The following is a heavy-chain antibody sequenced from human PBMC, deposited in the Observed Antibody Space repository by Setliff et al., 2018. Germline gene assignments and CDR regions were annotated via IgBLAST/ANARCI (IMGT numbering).Heavy chain of an antibody. J-gene: IGHJ4*02. D-gene: IGHD6-19*01. CDR3: ARGNSRSSVWYVVPHFDY. CDR2: IQTSGTT. Sequence: PSETLSLTCTVSGGSISSGNYYWSWIRQPAGKGLEWIEYIQTSGTTNYNPSLKSRVTISVDTSKNQFSLRLKSVTAADTAVYYCARGNSRSSVWYVVPHFDYWGQGTLVTVSS. V-gene: IGHV4-61*09. CDR1: GGSISSGNYY.